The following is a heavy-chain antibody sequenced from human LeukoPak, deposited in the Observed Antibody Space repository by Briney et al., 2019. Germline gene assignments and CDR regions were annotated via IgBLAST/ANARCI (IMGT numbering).Heavy chain of an antibody. CDR1: GFSFTSFE. CDR3: ARDATRGGDFDS. J-gene: IGHJ4*02. D-gene: IGHD2-15*01. Sequence: GGSLRLSCAASGFSFTSFEMNWVRQAPGKGLEWMGNIKEGGSKTYYVYSVKGRFTISRDNAKNSLYLQMNSLRADDTAVYYCARDATRGGDFDSWGQGTLVTVS. CDR2: IKEGGSKT. V-gene: IGHV3-7*01.